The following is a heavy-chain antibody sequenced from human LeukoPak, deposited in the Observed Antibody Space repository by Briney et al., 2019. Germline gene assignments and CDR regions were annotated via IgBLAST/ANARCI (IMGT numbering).Heavy chain of an antibody. J-gene: IGHJ4*02. Sequence: GASVKVSCKASGYTFTGYYLHWVRQAPGQGLEWMGWINPNSGGTNYAQKFQGRVTMTRGTSISTAYMELSRLTSDDTAVYYCVRESGDSDSTFDYWGQGSLVTVSS. CDR3: VRESGDSDSTFDY. V-gene: IGHV1-2*02. CDR1: GYTFTGYY. CDR2: INPNSGGT. D-gene: IGHD7-27*01.